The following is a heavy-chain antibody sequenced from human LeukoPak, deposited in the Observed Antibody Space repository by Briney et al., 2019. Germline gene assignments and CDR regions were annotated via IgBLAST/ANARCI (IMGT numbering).Heavy chain of an antibody. Sequence: PGGSLRLSCAASGFTFSRYAMSWVRQAPGKGLEWVSGISGSGGGTYYADSVKGRFTISRDNAENTLYLQMNTLRAEDTAVYYCAKGGSFDWLLDPLDYWGQGTLVTVSS. J-gene: IGHJ4*02. CDR1: GFTFSRYA. CDR3: AKGGSFDWLLDPLDY. CDR2: ISGSGGGT. D-gene: IGHD3-9*01. V-gene: IGHV3-23*01.